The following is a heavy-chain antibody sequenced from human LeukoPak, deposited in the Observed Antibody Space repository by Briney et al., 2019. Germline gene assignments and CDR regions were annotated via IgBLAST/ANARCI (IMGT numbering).Heavy chain of an antibody. V-gene: IGHV3-23*01. CDR2: ISSSGCTT. CDR1: GFTFSSYA. D-gene: IGHD6-19*01. J-gene: IGHJ4*02. CDR3: AKAGIAVPATPEY. Sequence: QSGGSLRLSCAASGFTFSSYAMNWVRQAPGKGLEWVSVISSSGCTTYYSDSVKGRFIISRDNSKNTLYLQMNSLRAEDTAVYYCAKAGIAVPATPEYCGQGTQVTVSS.